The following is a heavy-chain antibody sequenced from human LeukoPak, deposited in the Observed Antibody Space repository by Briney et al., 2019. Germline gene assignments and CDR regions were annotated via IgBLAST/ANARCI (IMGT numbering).Heavy chain of an antibody. J-gene: IGHJ4*02. V-gene: IGHV1-46*01. CDR2: INPSGGST. CDR1: GYTFTNYG. Sequence: GASVKVSCKASGYTFTNYGISWVRQAPGQGLEWMGIINPSGGSTSYAQKFQGRVTMTRDMSTSTVYMELSSLRSEDTAVYYCARDDNYGIFVNVDYWGQGTLVTVSS. CDR3: ARDDNYGIFVNVDY. D-gene: IGHD4-11*01.